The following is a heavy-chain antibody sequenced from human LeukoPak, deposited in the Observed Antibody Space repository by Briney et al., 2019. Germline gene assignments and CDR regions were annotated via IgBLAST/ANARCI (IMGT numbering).Heavy chain of an antibody. D-gene: IGHD6-19*01. CDR3: ARVLEGSSGQHWYFDL. V-gene: IGHV4-34*01. J-gene: IGHJ2*01. Sequence: PSETLSLTCAVYGGSFSGYYWSWIRQPPGKGLEWIGEINHSGSTNYNPSLKSRVTISVDTSKNQFSLRLSSVTAADTAVYYCARVLEGSSGQHWYFDLWGRGTLVPVSS. CDR2: INHSGST. CDR1: GGSFSGYY.